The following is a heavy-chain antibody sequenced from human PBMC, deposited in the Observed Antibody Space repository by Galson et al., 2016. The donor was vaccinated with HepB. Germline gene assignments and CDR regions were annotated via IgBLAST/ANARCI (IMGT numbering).Heavy chain of an antibody. D-gene: IGHD7-27*01. J-gene: IGHJ3*02. CDR2: VYWDDDK. Sequence: PALVKPTQTLTLTCTFSGFSLNTTGEGVGWIRQPPRQALEWLAVVYWDDDKYYSLSLKSRLTITKDTSGNLVVFVLTKMEPVDTATYYCAHLHWDLEGPFDTWGPGTRVIVSS. CDR1: GFSLNTTGEG. V-gene: IGHV2-5*02. CDR3: AHLHWDLEGPFDT.